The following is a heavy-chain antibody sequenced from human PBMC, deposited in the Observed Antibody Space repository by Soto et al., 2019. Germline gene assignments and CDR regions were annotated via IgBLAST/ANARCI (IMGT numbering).Heavy chain of an antibody. CDR1: DDSFRGAEYY. CDR2: TYYNGDT. V-gene: IGHV4-61*08. Sequence: SETLSLTCTVSDDSFRGAEYYWSWIRQPLGKGPEWIGYTYYNGDTKYNPALRSRVTMSEDTSKNQFSLRLSSVTAADTAVYFCARGTAYIDGWRTFDLWGRGILVTVSS. D-gene: IGHD6-19*01. J-gene: IGHJ4*02. CDR3: ARGTAYIDGWRTFDL.